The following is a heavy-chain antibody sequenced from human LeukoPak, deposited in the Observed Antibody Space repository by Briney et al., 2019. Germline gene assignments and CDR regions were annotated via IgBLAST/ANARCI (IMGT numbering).Heavy chain of an antibody. D-gene: IGHD6-6*01. Sequence: GGSLRLSCAASGCTFSSYSMNWVRQAPGKGLEWVSSISSSSSYIYYADSVKGRFTISRDNAKNSLYLQINSLRAEDTAVYYCARDGHSSSSMGFDYWGQGTLVTVSS. J-gene: IGHJ4*02. CDR2: ISSSSSYI. CDR3: ARDGHSSSSMGFDY. CDR1: GCTFSSYS. V-gene: IGHV3-21*01.